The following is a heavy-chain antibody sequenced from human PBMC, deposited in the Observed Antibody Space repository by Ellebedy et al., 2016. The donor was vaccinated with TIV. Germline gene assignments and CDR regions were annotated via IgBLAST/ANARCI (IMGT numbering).Heavy chain of an antibody. J-gene: IGHJ4*02. Sequence: ASVKVSXXASGYTFTSYTMNWVRQAPGQSLEWMGWINTGNSNTKYSQRFQDRVSFTRDTSANTAYMQLSSLRSEDTAIYYCAKGNYGDGPIESWGPGTLVTVSS. CDR3: AKGNYGDGPIES. V-gene: IGHV1-3*04. D-gene: IGHD4/OR15-4a*01. CDR1: GYTFTSYT. CDR2: INTGNSNT.